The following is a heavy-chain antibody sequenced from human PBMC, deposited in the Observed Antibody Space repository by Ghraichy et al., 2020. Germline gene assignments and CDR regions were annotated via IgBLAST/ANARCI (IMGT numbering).Heavy chain of an antibody. J-gene: IGHJ4*02. Sequence: GSLRLSCAASGFTFSGYAMSWVRQAPGKGLEWVSTISGSGGSSFYTDSVKGRFTISRDNSKNSLYLQLNSLRVEDTAVYYCAKMAGDCSGTSCSRSYFDFWGQGTLVTVSS. CDR3: AKMAGDCSGTSCSRSYFDF. CDR1: GFTFSGYA. D-gene: IGHD2-2*01. V-gene: IGHV3-23*01. CDR2: ISGSGGSS.